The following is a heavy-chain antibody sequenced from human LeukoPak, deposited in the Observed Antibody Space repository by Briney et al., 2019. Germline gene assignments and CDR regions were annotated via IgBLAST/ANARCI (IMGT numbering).Heavy chain of an antibody. V-gene: IGHV3-23*01. J-gene: IGHJ4*02. CDR2: ISGSGGSA. Sequence: GGSLRLSCAASGFTFSSYAMSWVRQAPGKGLEWVSGISGSGGSAYYADSVKGRFTISRDNSKNTLYLQMNSLRSEDTAVYYCAKGAAPGSLVDWGQGTLVTVSS. CDR1: GFTFSSYA. CDR3: AKGAAPGSLVD. D-gene: IGHD6-13*01.